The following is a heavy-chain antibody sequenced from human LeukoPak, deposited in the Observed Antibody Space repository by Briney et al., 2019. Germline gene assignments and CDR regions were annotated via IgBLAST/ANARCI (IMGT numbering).Heavy chain of an antibody. J-gene: IGHJ4*02. CDR3: ASHILGYSSSWLGY. Sequence: GGSLRLSCAASGFTFSGYGMHWVRQAPGKGLVWVSRINTDGSSTRYADSVKGRFTISRDNAKNTLYLQMNSLGAEDTAVYYCASHILGYSSSWLGYWGQGTLVTVST. CDR1: GFTFSGYG. V-gene: IGHV3-74*01. D-gene: IGHD6-13*01. CDR2: INTDGSST.